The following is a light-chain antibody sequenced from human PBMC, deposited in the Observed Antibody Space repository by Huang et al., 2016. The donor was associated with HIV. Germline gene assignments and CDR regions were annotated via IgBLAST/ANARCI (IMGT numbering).Light chain of an antibody. J-gene: IGKJ3*01. Sequence: DIQMTQSPSSLSASVGDRVTITCQASQDISNYLNWYQQKPRKAPKLLIYDASNLEKGVPSRFSGSGSGTDFTFTISSLQPEDIATYYCQQYDNLLLFTFGPGTKVDIK. V-gene: IGKV1-33*01. CDR2: DAS. CDR1: QDISNY. CDR3: QQYDNLLLFT.